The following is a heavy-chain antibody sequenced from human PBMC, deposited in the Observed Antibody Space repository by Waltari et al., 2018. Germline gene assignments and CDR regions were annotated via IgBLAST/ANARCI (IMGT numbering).Heavy chain of an antibody. CDR1: GGSISSSSYY. J-gene: IGHJ4*02. CDR2: IYYSGST. Sequence: VSGGSISSSSYYWGWIRQPPGKGLEWIGSIYYSGSTYYNPSLKRRVTISVDTSKNQFSLKLSSVTAADTAVYYCARDVYGSGSYHSHFDYWGQGTLVTVSS. CDR3: ARDVYGSGSYHSHFDY. D-gene: IGHD3-10*01. V-gene: IGHV4-39*07.